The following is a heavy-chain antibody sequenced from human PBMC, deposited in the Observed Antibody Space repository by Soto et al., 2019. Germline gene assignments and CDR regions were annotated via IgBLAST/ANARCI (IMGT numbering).Heavy chain of an antibody. J-gene: IGHJ4*02. CDR1: GFSLSTSGVG. CDR3: AHKGSGSRAIDY. CDR2: IYWDDSK. Sequence: QITLKESGPTLVKPTQTLTLTCTFSGFSLSTSGVGVGWIRQPPGKALEWLAVIYWDDSKTYSPSLKSRLTITTDTSRDQVVLTMTNMDPVSTATYYCAHKGSGSRAIDYWGQGALVTVSS. V-gene: IGHV2-5*02. D-gene: IGHD3-10*01.